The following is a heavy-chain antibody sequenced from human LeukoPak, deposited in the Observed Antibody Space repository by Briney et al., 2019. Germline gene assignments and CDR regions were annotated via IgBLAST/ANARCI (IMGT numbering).Heavy chain of an antibody. CDR2: IIAIFGIA. CDR1: GGTFTSYA. J-gene: IGHJ6*02. Sequence: SVKVSCKASGGTFTSYAISWVRQAPGQGLEWMGRIIAIFGIANYAQKFQGRVTITADKSTSTAYMELSRLRSEDTAVYYCARTDPWGYSGYDPSRSYYYYGMDVWGQGTTVTVSS. CDR3: ARTDPWGYSGYDPSRSYYYYGMDV. D-gene: IGHD5-12*01. V-gene: IGHV1-69*04.